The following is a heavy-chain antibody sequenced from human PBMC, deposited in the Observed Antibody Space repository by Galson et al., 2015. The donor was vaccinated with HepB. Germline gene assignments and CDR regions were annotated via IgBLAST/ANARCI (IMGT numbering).Heavy chain of an antibody. CDR1: GFTFSSYG. D-gene: IGHD1-26*01. V-gene: IGHV3-30*03. Sequence: SLRLSCAASGFTFSSYGMHWVRQAPGKGLEWVAVISYDGSNKYYADSVKGRFTISRDNSKNTLYLQMNSLRAEDTAVYYCAITLGATFDYWGQGTLVTVSS. CDR2: ISYDGSNK. CDR3: AITLGATFDY. J-gene: IGHJ4*02.